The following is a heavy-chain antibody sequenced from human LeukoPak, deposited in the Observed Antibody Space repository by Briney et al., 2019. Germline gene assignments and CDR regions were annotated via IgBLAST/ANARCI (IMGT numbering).Heavy chain of an antibody. Sequence: ASVKVSCKASGYTFTSYGISWVRQAPGQGLEWMGWISAYNGNTNYAQKLQGRVTMTTDTSTSTAYMELRSLRSDDTAVYYCARDIGLYYYYGMDVWGQGTTVTVSS. CDR2: ISAYNGNT. CDR3: ARDIGLYYYYGMDV. V-gene: IGHV1-18*01. D-gene: IGHD3-16*02. J-gene: IGHJ6*02. CDR1: GYTFTSYG.